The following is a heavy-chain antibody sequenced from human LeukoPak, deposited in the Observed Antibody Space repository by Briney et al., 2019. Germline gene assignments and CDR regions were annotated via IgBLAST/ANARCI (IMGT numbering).Heavy chain of an antibody. D-gene: IGHD6-19*01. CDR2: IYSGGST. J-gene: IGHJ4*02. CDR1: GFTVSRNY. CDR3: VRDLTTLYNSGWNPHEYFDY. Sequence: PGGSLRLSCAASGFTVSRNYMSWVRQAPGEGLEWVSVIYSGGSTYYADSVKGRFTISRDNSKNTLYLQMSSLRAEDTAVYYCVRDLTTLYNSGWNPHEYFDYWGQGTLVTVSS. V-gene: IGHV3-53*01.